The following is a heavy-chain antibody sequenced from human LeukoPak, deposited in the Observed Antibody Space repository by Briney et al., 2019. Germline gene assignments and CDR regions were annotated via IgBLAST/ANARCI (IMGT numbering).Heavy chain of an antibody. CDR1: GHFISSGYY. CDR2: INHSGST. D-gene: IGHD2-2*01. V-gene: IGHV4-38-2*01. CDR3: ARPRYCSISSCYYMDV. Sequence: SETLSLTCAVSGHFISSGYYWGWIRQPPGKGLEWIGSINHSGSTYYSPSLKSRVTISVNTSKNQFSLKLRSVTAADTAMYYCARPRYCSISSCYYMDVCGNGTTVTVSS. J-gene: IGHJ6*03.